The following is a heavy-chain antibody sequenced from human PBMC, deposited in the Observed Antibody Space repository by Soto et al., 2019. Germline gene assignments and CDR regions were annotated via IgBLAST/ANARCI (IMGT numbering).Heavy chain of an antibody. D-gene: IGHD6-13*01. CDR3: ARRVAATAPYYFDY. CDR2: INSDGSST. CDR1: GFTFSNYW. Sequence: EVQLVESGGGLVQPGGSLRLSCVASGFTFSNYWMHWVRQAPGKGLVWVSRINSDGSSTNYADSVKGRFTISRDNXXNTLYLQMNSLRAEDMAVYYCARRVAATAPYYFDYWGQGILVTVSS. V-gene: IGHV3-74*01. J-gene: IGHJ4*02.